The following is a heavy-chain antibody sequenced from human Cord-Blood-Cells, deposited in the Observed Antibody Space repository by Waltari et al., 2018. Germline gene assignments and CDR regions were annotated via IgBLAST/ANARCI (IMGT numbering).Heavy chain of an antibody. Sequence: QVQLVQSGAEVKKPGASVKVSCKASGYTFTGYYMHWVRRAPGQGLEWMGGSNPNMGGTNYAQKFQGRVTMTRDTSISTAYMELSRLRSDDTAVYYCARGGRSTMIVVAPCDYWGQGTLVTVSS. CDR3: ARGGRSTMIVVAPCDY. D-gene: IGHD3-22*01. CDR2: SNPNMGGT. CDR1: GYTFTGYY. V-gene: IGHV1-2*02. J-gene: IGHJ4*02.